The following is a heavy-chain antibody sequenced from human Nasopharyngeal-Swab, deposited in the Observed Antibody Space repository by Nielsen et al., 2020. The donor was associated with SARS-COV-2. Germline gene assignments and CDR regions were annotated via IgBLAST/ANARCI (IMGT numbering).Heavy chain of an antibody. CDR2: INSDGSST. V-gene: IGHV3-74*01. J-gene: IGHJ3*02. Sequence: GGSLRLSCAASGFTFSSYWMHWVRQAPGKGLVWVSRINSDGSSTSYADSVKGRFTISRDNSKNTLYLQMNSLRAEDTAVYYCAGETKSDAFDIWGQGTMVTVSS. D-gene: IGHD2-8*01. CDR3: AGETKSDAFDI. CDR1: GFTFSSYW.